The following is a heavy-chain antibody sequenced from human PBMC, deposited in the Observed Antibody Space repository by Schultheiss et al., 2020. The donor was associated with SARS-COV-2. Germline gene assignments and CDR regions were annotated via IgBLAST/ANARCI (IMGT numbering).Heavy chain of an antibody. CDR1: AFICSSDA. CDR2: VNSDGSST. Sequence: SWAACAFICSSDALTWVRQAPGKGLVWVSHVNSDGSSTTYADSVKGRFTISRDNSKNTLYLQVNSLRVEDTAVYYCAKRDSSSNAFDIWGQGTMVTVSS. D-gene: IGHD6-6*01. J-gene: IGHJ3*02. V-gene: IGHV3-23*01. CDR3: AKRDSSSNAFDI.